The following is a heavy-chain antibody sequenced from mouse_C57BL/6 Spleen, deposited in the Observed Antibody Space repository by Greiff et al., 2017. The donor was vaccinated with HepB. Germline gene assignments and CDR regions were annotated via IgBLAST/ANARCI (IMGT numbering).Heavy chain of an antibody. Sequence: QLQQSGPELVKPGASVKIPCKASGYTFTDYNMARVKQSPGKSLEWIGDINPNNGGTIHNQKFKGKATLTVDKSSSTAYMELRSLTSEDTAVYYCARSEARLRYYCAMDYWGQGTSVTVSS. V-gene: IGHV1-18*01. CDR3: ARSEARLRYYCAMDY. D-gene: IGHD3-2*02. J-gene: IGHJ4*01. CDR2: INPNNGGT. CDR1: GYTFTDYN.